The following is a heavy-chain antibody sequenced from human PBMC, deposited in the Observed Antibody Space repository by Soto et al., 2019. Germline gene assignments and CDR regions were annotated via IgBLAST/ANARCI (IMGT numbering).Heavy chain of an antibody. V-gene: IGHV1-69*12. J-gene: IGHJ5*02. Sequence: QVQLVQSGAEVKKPGSSVKVSCKASGGSLSYNVISWVRQVPGQGLEWMGGVIPFSGTTTYAQKFQDRVTITADESASSAHIELRSLTSEDTAVYYCASFSRGTWSGFTAAWGQGTPVAVSS. CDR1: GGSLSYNV. CDR3: ASFSRGTWSGFTAA. CDR2: VIPFSGTT. D-gene: IGHD3-3*01.